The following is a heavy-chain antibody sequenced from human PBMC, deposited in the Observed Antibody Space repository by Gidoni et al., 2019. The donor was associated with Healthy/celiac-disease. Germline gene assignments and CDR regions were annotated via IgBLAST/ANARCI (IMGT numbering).Heavy chain of an antibody. CDR3: ARDPGSWAVAGTPRGFVDY. J-gene: IGHJ4*02. CDR2: ISYDGSNK. CDR1: GFPFSSYA. D-gene: IGHD6-19*01. Sequence: QVQLVESGGGVVQPGRSLRLSCSASGFPFSSYAMHWVRQAPGKGLEWVAVISYDGSNKYYADSVKGRFTISRDNSKNTLYLQMNSLRAEDTAVYYCARDPGSWAVAGTPRGFVDYWGQGTLVTVSS. V-gene: IGHV3-30-3*01.